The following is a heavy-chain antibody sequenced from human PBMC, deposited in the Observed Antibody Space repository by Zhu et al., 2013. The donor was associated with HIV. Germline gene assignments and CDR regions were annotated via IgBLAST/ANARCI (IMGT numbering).Heavy chain of an antibody. CDR2: IRSKANSYAT. J-gene: IGHJ6*02. D-gene: IGHD3-3*01. V-gene: IGHV3-73*02. CDR3: TRRHPWSGYYGMDV. Sequence: EVQLVESGGGLVQPGGSLKLSCAASGFTFSGSAMHWVRQASGKGLEWVGRIRSKANSYATAYAASVKGRFTISRDDSKNTAYLQMNSLKTEDTAVYYCTRRHPWSGYYGMDVWGQGTTVTGLL. CDR1: GFTFSGSA.